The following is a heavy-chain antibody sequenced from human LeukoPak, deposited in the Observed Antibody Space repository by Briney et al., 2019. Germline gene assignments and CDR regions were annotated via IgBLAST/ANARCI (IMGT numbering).Heavy chain of an antibody. J-gene: IGHJ4*02. V-gene: IGHV1-46*01. Sequence: EWMGXINPSGGSTSYAQKFQGRVTMTRDTSTSTVYMELSSLRSEDTAVYYCARVQGYTAMVYYFDYWGQGTLVTVSS. CDR3: ARVQGYTAMVYYFDY. D-gene: IGHD5-18*01. CDR2: INPSGGST.